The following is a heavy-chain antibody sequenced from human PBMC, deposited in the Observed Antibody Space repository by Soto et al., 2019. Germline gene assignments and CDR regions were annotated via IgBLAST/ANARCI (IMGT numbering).Heavy chain of an antibody. V-gene: IGHV1-18*01. CDR1: GYTFTSYG. D-gene: IGHD3-10*01. J-gene: IGHJ6*02. CDR3: ARDNGFGESDV. CDR2: ISAYNGNT. Sequence: QVQLVQSGAEVKKPGASVKVSCKASGYTFTSYGITWVRQAPGQGLEWMGWISAYNGNTNYAQKLQGRVTMTPDTSTSTADMELRSLRSDDRAVYYCARDNGFGESDVWGQGTTVTVSS.